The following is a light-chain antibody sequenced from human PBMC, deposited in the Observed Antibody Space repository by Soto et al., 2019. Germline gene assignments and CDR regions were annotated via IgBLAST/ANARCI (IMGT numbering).Light chain of an antibody. V-gene: IGLV4-69*01. CDR1: SGHSSYA. CDR3: QTWGTGIPWV. Sequence: QLVLTQSPSASASLGASVKLTCTLSSGHSSYAIAWHQQQPEKGPRYLMKLNSDGSHSKGDGIPDRFSGSSSGAERYLTVSGRQSEDEADYYCQTWGTGIPWVFGGGTKLTV. CDR2: LNSDGSH. J-gene: IGLJ3*02.